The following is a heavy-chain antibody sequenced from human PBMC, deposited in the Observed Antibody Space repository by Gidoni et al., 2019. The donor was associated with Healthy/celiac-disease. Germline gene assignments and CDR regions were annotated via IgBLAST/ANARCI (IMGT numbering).Heavy chain of an antibody. Sequence: QLQLQESGPGLVKPSETLSLTCTVSGGSISSSSYYWGWIRQPPGKGLEWIGSIYYSGSTYYNPSLKSRVTISVDTSKNQFSLKLSSVTAADTAVYYCARRSFKLGDYDYWGQGTLVTVSS. V-gene: IGHV4-39*01. D-gene: IGHD3-3*02. CDR3: ARRSFKLGDYDY. CDR1: GGSISSSSYY. J-gene: IGHJ4*02. CDR2: IYYSGST.